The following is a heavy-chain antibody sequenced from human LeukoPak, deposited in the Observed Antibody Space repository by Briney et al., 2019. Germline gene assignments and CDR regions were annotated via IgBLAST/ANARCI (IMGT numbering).Heavy chain of an antibody. Sequence: SETLSLTCTVSGVSISSSNSYWGWIRQPPGTGLEWIGYIYYSGSTNYNPSLKSRVTISVHTSKNQFSLKLSSVTAADTAVYYCARTTEGGYSYGSFYYYYMDVWGKGATVTISS. D-gene: IGHD5-18*01. CDR1: GVSISSSNSY. J-gene: IGHJ6*03. CDR3: ARTTEGGYSYGSFYYYYMDV. V-gene: IGHV4-61*05. CDR2: IYYSGST.